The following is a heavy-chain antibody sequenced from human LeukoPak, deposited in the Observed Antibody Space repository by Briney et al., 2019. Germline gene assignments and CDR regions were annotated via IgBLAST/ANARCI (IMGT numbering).Heavy chain of an antibody. Sequence: GESLKFSCKGSGYSFTSYWIAWVRQVPGKGLEWMGIIYPGDSDTRYSPSFQGQVTFSADKSISTAYLQWSSLTASDTAMYYCARQVSYGAYVTYWGQGTLVTVSS. D-gene: IGHD4/OR15-4a*01. J-gene: IGHJ4*02. V-gene: IGHV5-51*01. CDR3: ARQVSYGAYVTY. CDR1: GYSFTSYW. CDR2: IYPGDSDT.